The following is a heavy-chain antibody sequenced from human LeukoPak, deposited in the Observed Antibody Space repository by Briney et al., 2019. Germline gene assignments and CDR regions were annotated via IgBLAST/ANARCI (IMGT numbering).Heavy chain of an antibody. Sequence: SETLSLTCTVSGGSISSYYWSWIRQPPGKGLEWIGYIYYSGSTNYNPSLKSRVTISVDTSKNQFSLKLSSVTAADTAVYYCASGSIIAAAGHYGMDVWGQGTTVTVSS. CDR2: IYYSGST. D-gene: IGHD6-13*01. V-gene: IGHV4-59*08. J-gene: IGHJ6*02. CDR1: GGSISSYY. CDR3: ASGSIIAAAGHYGMDV.